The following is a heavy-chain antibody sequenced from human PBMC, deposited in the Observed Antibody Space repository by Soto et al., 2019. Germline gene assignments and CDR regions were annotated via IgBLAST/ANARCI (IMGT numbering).Heavy chain of an antibody. V-gene: IGHV4-4*02. CDR2: IYHSGST. J-gene: IGHJ4*02. CDR3: ARARGRYYYDSSGYYYDY. CDR1: GGSISSSNW. Sequence: QVQLQESGPGLVKPSGTLSLTCAVSGGSISSSNWWSWVRQPPGKGLEWIGEIYHSGSTNYNPSLKSRVTIPVAQSKNEFSLKLSSVTAADTAVYYCARARGRYYYDSSGYYYDYWGQGTLVTVSS. D-gene: IGHD3-22*01.